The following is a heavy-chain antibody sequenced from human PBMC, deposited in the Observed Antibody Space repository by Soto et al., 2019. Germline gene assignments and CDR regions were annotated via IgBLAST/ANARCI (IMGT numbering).Heavy chain of an antibody. Sequence: QVQLQESGPGLVKPSQTLSLTCTVSGGSISSGGYYWSWIRQHPGKGREGIGYIYDSGSTYYNPSSKSRVTISVDKSKIQFSLKLISVTAADTAVYYCARLWGGDCYYYFDYWGQGTLVTVSS. J-gene: IGHJ4*02. D-gene: IGHD2-21*02. CDR3: ARLWGGDCYYYFDY. V-gene: IGHV4-31*03. CDR1: GGSISSGGYY. CDR2: IYDSGST.